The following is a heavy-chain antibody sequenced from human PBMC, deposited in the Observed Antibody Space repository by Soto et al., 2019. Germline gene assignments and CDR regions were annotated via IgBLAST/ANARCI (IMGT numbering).Heavy chain of an antibody. V-gene: IGHV3-23*01. CDR1: GVNFSSYA. CDR2: ISDTGGGT. Sequence: PGGSLRLSCAASGVNFSSYAMNWVRQAPGKGLEWVSTISDTGGGTFYAGSVKGRFTISRDNSKNTLYLQMHSLRADDSAIYFWAVGGNKTSSTNNWFDPWGRGTLVTVSS. CDR3: AVGGNKTSSTNNWFDP. J-gene: IGHJ5*02. D-gene: IGHD2-2*01.